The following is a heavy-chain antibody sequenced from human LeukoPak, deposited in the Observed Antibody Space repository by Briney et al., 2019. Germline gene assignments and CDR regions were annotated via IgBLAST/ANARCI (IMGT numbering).Heavy chain of an antibody. V-gene: IGHV4-4*02. J-gene: IGHJ4*02. D-gene: IGHD5-18*01. CDR3: SRAVGYSYGYEFAY. Sequence: SETLSLTCAVSGGSISSSNWWRCVRQPPGKGLEWIGEIYHSGSTNYNPSLKSRVTTSVDKSKNQFSLKLSSVTAADTAVYYCSRAVGYSYGYEFAYWGQGTLVTVSS. CDR1: GGSISSSNW. CDR2: IYHSGST.